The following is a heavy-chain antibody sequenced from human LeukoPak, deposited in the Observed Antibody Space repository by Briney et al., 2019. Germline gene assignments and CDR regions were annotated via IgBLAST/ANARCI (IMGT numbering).Heavy chain of an antibody. V-gene: IGHV3-30-3*01. J-gene: IGHJ4*02. CDR3: ARVPYSTGTYDY. Sequence: GGSLRLSCAASGFTFSSYAMHWVRQAPGKGLEWVAVISYDGSNKYYADSVKGRFTISRDNSENTLYLQMNSLRAEDTAVYYCARVPYSTGTYDYWGQGTLVTVSS. CDR1: GFTFSSYA. CDR2: ISYDGSNK. D-gene: IGHD6-19*01.